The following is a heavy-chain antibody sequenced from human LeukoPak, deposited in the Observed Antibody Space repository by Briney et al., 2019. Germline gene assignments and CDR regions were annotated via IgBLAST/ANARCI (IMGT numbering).Heavy chain of an antibody. Sequence: SETLSLTCTVSGGSISSYYWSWIRQPAGKGLEWIGRIYTSGSTNYNPSLKSRVTMSVDASKNQFSLKLSSVTAADTAVYYCARLYDSNLIFDYWGQGTLVTVSS. J-gene: IGHJ4*02. CDR3: ARLYDSNLIFDY. D-gene: IGHD3-22*01. CDR2: IYTSGST. V-gene: IGHV4-4*07. CDR1: GGSISSYY.